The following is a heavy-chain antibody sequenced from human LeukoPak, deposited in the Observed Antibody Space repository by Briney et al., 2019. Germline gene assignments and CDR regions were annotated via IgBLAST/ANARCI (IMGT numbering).Heavy chain of an antibody. CDR2: VHYSGST. D-gene: IGHD6-13*01. J-gene: IGHJ4*02. CDR1: GGSISSKY. CDR3: ARDIYGSSWYGLFDY. V-gene: IGHV4-59*12. Sequence: SETLSLTCTVSGGSISSKYWSWIRRPPGKGLEWIGHVHYSGSTNYNPSLKSRVTISVDTSKNQFSLELSSVTAADTAVYYCARDIYGSSWYGLFDYWGQGTLVTVSS.